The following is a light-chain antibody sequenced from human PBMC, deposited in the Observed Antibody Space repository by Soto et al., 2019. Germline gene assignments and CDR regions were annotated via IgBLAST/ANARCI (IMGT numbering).Light chain of an antibody. Sequence: DIQMTQSPSSLSASVGDRVTITCRASQSISNYLNWYQQKPGKAPNLLIYDASSLQSGVPSRFSGSGSATDFTLTISSLQPEDFATYYCQQSYSTPPGTFGQGTKLEIK. CDR3: QQSYSTPPGT. J-gene: IGKJ2*01. CDR1: QSISNY. V-gene: IGKV1-39*01. CDR2: DAS.